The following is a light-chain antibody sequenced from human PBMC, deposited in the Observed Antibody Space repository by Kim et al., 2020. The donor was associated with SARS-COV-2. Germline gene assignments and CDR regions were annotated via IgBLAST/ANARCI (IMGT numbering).Light chain of an antibody. CDR3: QQYRSSPLT. V-gene: IGKV3-20*01. CDR1: QSITSSY. J-gene: IGKJ1*01. CDR2: DAS. Sequence: SPGDRATLSCRASQSITSSYLAWYQQKPGQAPRLLIYDASNRATGIPDRFSGSGSGTDFTLTITRLEPEDFAVYYCQQYRSSPLTFGQGTKVEIK.